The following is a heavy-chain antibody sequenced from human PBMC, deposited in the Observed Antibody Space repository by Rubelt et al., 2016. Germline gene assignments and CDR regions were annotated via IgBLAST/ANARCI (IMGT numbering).Heavy chain of an antibody. J-gene: IGHJ4*02. CDR2: IYSGGST. CDR3: ARGGGVVVVPAATYFDY. V-gene: IGHV3-53*01. Sequence: WVRQAPGKGLEWGSVIYSGGSTYYADSVKGRFTISRDNSKNTLYLQMNSLRAEDTAVYYCARGGGVVVVPAATYFDYWGQGTRVTVSS. D-gene: IGHD2-2*01.